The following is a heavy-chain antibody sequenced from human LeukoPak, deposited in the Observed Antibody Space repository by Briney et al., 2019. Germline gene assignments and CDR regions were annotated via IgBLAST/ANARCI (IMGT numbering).Heavy chain of an antibody. D-gene: IGHD6-19*01. CDR2: INPSGGST. CDR1: GYTFTSYY. J-gene: IGHJ5*02. Sequence: ASVKVSCKASGYTFTSYYMHWVRQAPGQGLEWMGIINPSGGSTSYAQKFQGRVTMTRDTSTSTVYMELSRLRSDDTAVYYCARAQWLPPNWFDPWGQGTLVTVSS. V-gene: IGHV1-46*01. CDR3: ARAQWLPPNWFDP.